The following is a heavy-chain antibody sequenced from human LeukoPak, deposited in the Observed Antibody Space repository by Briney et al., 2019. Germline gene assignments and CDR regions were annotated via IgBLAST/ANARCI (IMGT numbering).Heavy chain of an antibody. CDR2: ISGSGGST. D-gene: IGHD5-18*01. CDR1: GFTFSSYA. CDR3: AKSPLLYSYGYIEYYFDY. V-gene: IGHV3-23*01. Sequence: PGGSLRLSCAASGFTFSSYAMSWVLQAPGKGLEWVSAISGSGGSTYYADSVKGRFTISRDNSKNTLYLQMNSLRAEDTAVYYCAKSPLLYSYGYIEYYFDYWGQGTLVTVSS. J-gene: IGHJ4*02.